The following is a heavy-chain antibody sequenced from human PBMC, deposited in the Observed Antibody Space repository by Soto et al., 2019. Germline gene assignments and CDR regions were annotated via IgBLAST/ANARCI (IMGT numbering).Heavy chain of an antibody. V-gene: IGHV1-58*01. J-gene: IGHJ4*02. Sequence: SVKVSCKGSGFTFSRSAVQWVRQARGQGLEWIGWIVAGSGKTDYAQNFQERVTITTDMSTSTAYMELSSLNSDDTAVYYCAATLDWGSYDFGGSPSWGPGTLVTVSS. CDR2: IVAGSGKT. CDR3: AATLDWGSYDFGGSPS. D-gene: IGHD2-21*01. CDR1: GFTFSRSA.